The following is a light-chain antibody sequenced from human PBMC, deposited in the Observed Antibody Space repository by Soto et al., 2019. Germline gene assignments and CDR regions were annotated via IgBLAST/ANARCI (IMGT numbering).Light chain of an antibody. CDR1: QSVSSD. CDR2: GAS. Sequence: TGMSQSPATLSVSPGERATLSSRASQSVSSDLAWYQQRPGQAPRVLIYGASTRATGFPARFSGSGSGTEFTLTISSLQSEDFAIYYCQQYNNWPRTFGQGTKVDIK. CDR3: QQYNNWPRT. J-gene: IGKJ1*01. V-gene: IGKV3-15*01.